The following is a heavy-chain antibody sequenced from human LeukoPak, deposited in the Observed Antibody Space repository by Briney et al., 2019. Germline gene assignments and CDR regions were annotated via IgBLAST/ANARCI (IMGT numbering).Heavy chain of an antibody. CDR3: ARVGENDFWNGHDETLFDY. CDR2: MYHNGST. V-gene: IGHV4-39*01. D-gene: IGHD3-3*01. J-gene: IGHJ4*02. Sequence: PSETLSLTCTVSGGSISSISYYWGWIRQPPGKGLEWIGSMYHNGSTYYNPSLKSRVTISVDTSKNQFSLKLTSVTAADTAVYYCARVGENDFWNGHDETLFDYWGQGTLVTVSS. CDR1: GGSISSISYY.